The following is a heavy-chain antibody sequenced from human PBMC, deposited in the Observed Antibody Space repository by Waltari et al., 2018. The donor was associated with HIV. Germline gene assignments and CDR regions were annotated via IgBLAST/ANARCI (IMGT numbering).Heavy chain of an antibody. J-gene: IGHJ3*02. V-gene: IGHV4-61*02. Sequence: QVQLQESGPGLVKPSQTLSLTCTVSGGSISSGSYSWTWNRQPAGKGLEWIGRIYTSGSTNYNPSLKSRVTISVDTSKNQFSLKLSSVTAADTAVYYCARRGIQLWFYAFDIWGQGTMVTVSS. CDR3: ARRGIQLWFYAFDI. CDR2: IYTSGST. CDR1: GGSISSGSYS. D-gene: IGHD5-18*01.